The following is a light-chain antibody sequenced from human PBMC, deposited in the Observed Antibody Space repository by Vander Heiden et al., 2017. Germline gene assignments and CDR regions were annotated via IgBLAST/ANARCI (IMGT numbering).Light chain of an antibody. J-gene: IGKJ4*01. CDR2: GAS. Sequence: EIVMTQSPASLSASPGERATLSCRASQSVSSNLAWYQQKLGQAPRLLIYGASTRATGIPARFSGSGYGTEFTLTISSRQSEDFAIYYCQQYKDWPPLTFGGGTKVEIK. CDR1: QSVSSN. CDR3: QQYKDWPPLT. V-gene: IGKV3-15*01.